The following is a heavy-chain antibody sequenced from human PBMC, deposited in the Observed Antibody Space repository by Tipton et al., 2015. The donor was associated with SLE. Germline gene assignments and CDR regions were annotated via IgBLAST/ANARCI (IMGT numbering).Heavy chain of an antibody. CDR3: ARASGGYSPY. Sequence: TLSLTCTVSGGSIRSFYWSWIRQPPGKGLEWIGNIYYTGSTNYNPSLKSRVTISVDTSKNQFSLNLTSVTAADTAIYYCARASGGYSPYWGQGTLVTVSS. D-gene: IGHD3-22*01. V-gene: IGHV4-59*01. CDR1: GGSIRSFY. CDR2: IYYTGST. J-gene: IGHJ4*02.